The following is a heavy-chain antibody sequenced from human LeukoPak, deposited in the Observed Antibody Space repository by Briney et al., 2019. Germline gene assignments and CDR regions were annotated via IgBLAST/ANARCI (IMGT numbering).Heavy chain of an antibody. J-gene: IGHJ6*03. CDR1: GFTFSSYG. D-gene: IGHD6-19*01. CDR2: ISGSGGST. V-gene: IGHV3-23*01. CDR3: AKDGSSGWYRHYYYMDV. Sequence: SGGSLRLSCAASGFTFSSYGMSWVRQAPGKGLEWVSAISGSGGSTYYADSVKGRFTISRDNSKNTLYLQMNSLRAEDTAVYYCAKDGSSGWYRHYYYMDVWGKGTTVTISS.